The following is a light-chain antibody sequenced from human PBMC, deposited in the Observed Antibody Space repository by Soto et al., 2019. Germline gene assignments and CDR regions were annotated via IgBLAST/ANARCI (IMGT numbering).Light chain of an antibody. Sequence: EIVLTQYPGTLSLSPGERATLSCMASQSVSNNYLAWYQQKPGQAPRLLIYGASNRATGIPDRFSGSGSGTDFTLTISRLEPEDFAVYYCQQYGSSGTVGQGTKVEIK. CDR3: QQYGSSGT. CDR2: GAS. J-gene: IGKJ1*01. CDR1: QSVSNNY. V-gene: IGKV3-20*01.